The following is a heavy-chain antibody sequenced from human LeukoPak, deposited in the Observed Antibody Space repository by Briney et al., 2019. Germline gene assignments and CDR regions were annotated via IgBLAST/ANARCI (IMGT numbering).Heavy chain of an antibody. CDR1: GFTFSSHA. J-gene: IGHJ4*02. D-gene: IGHD2-21*02. Sequence: GGSLRLSCAASGFTFSSHAMSWVRQAPGKGLEWVSTISGSGASTYYSESVKGRFTISRDNFKSILYLQMNNLRDEDSAIYYCAKDACVGDCNYHFDYWGQGTFVPVS. CDR3: AKDACVGDCNYHFDY. V-gene: IGHV3-23*01. CDR2: ISGSGAST.